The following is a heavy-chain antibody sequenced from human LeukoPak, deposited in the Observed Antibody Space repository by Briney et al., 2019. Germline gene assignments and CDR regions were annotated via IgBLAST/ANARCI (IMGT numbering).Heavy chain of an antibody. Sequence: QPGGSLRLSCAASGFTFSSYAMSWVRQAPGKGLEWVSAISGSGGSTYYADSVKGRFTTSRDNSKNTLYLQMNSLRAEDTAVYYCAKDKEITMIVVVFGAFDIWGQGTMVTVSS. CDR2: ISGSGGST. V-gene: IGHV3-23*01. D-gene: IGHD3-22*01. CDR3: AKDKEITMIVVVFGAFDI. J-gene: IGHJ3*02. CDR1: GFTFSSYA.